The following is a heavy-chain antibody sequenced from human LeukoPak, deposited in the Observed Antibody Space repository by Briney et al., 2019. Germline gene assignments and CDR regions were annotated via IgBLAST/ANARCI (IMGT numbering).Heavy chain of an antibody. CDR1: GYTFTSYG. Sequence: ASVKVSCKASGYTFTSYGISWVRQAPGQGLEWMGWISAYNGNTNYAQKLQGRVTMTTDTSTSTAYMELRSLRSDDTAVYYCAISRDDFWSGYVDYWGQGTLVTVSS. V-gene: IGHV1-18*01. D-gene: IGHD3-3*01. J-gene: IGHJ4*02. CDR3: AISRDDFWSGYVDY. CDR2: ISAYNGNT.